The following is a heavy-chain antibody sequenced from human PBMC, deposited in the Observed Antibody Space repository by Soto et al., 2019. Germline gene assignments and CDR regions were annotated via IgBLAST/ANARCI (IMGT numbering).Heavy chain of an antibody. V-gene: IGHV1-8*01. CDR3: ARFYDFWSGPTGYGMDV. CDR2: MNPNSGNT. Sequence: ASVKVSCKAPGYTFTSYDINWVRQATGQGLEWMGWMNPNSGNTGYAQKFQGRVTMTRNTSISTAYMELSSLRSEDTAVYYCARFYDFWSGPTGYGMDVWGQGTTVTVSS. D-gene: IGHD3-3*01. J-gene: IGHJ6*02. CDR1: GYTFTSYD.